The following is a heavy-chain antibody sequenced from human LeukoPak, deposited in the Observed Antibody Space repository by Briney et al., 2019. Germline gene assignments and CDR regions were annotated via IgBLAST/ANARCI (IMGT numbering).Heavy chain of an antibody. J-gene: IGHJ4*02. CDR1: GYTFTSHD. CDR3: AREAPRTYFFDS. CDR2: MNPNSGHT. Sequence: GASVKVSCKASGYTFTSHDVNWLRQATGQGLEWLGWMNPNSGHTGFAQKFQGRVTMTRDTSISTAYMELSSLRSEDTAVYYCAREAPRTYFFDSWGQGTLVTVSS. V-gene: IGHV1-8*01.